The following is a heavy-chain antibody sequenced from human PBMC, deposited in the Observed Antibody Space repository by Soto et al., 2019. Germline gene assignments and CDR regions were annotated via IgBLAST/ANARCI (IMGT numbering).Heavy chain of an antibody. CDR1: GGSFSGYY. Sequence: QVQLQQWGAGLLKPSETLSLTCAVYGGSFSGYYWSWIRQPPGKGLEWIGEINHSGSTNYNPSLKSRVTISVDTSKIQFSLKLSSVTAADTAVYYCARAHDFWSGYSYYFDYWGQGTLVTVSS. CDR2: INHSGST. J-gene: IGHJ4*02. V-gene: IGHV4-34*01. CDR3: ARAHDFWSGYSYYFDY. D-gene: IGHD3-3*01.